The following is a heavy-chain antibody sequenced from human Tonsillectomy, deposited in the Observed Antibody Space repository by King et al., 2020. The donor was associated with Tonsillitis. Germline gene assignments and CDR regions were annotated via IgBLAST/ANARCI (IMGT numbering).Heavy chain of an antibody. D-gene: IGHD5-12*01. V-gene: IGHV4-30-2*01. J-gene: IGHJ4*02. CDR3: ARDSRGYFDY. CDR1: GGSISGNNYS. Sequence: LQLQESGSGLVKPSQTLSLTCAVSGGSISGNNYSWSWIRQPPGQGLGWIGYIYHSGSTYYNPSLESRVTISVDRSKNHFSLKLSSVTAADTAVYYCARDSRGYFDYWGQGTLVTVSS. CDR2: IYHSGST.